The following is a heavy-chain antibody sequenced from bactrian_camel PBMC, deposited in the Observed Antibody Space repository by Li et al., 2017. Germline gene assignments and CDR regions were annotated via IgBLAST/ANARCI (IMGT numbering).Heavy chain of an antibody. Sequence: VQLVESGGGSVQAGGSLRLSCQASGYTYSSYCMGWFRQAPGKSGKEREGVAAIHTGAGTTYYADSVKGRFSLSRDNVGNSVYLQMNNVKPEDTAMYFCAADPRWRQLKANRYHVWGQGTQVTVS. D-gene: IGHD7*01. V-gene: IGHV3S40*01. CDR2: IHTGAGTT. CDR3: AADPRWRQLKANRYHV. CDR1: GYTYSSYC. J-gene: IGHJ4*01.